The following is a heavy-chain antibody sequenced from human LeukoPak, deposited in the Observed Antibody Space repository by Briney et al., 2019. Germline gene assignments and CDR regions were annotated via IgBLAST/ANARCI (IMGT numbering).Heavy chain of an antibody. Sequence: ASVKVSCKASGYTFGSYDINWVRQATGQGLEWMGRINPGSGNTDYAQKFQGRVTMTKDTSINTVYMELSSLRFEDAAVYYCARNMALDYWGQGSLVTVSS. J-gene: IGHJ4*02. CDR1: GYTFGSYD. CDR2: INPGSGNT. D-gene: IGHD2/OR15-2a*01. V-gene: IGHV1-8*01. CDR3: ARNMALDY.